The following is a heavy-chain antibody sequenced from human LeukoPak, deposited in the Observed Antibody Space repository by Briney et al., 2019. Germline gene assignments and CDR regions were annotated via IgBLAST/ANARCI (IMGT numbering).Heavy chain of an antibody. D-gene: IGHD1-1*01. Sequence: ASVKVSCEASGYTFTSYGISWVRQAPGQGLEWMGWISPYNGNTNYAQEVQGRVTMTTDTSTSTAYMEVRSLRSDDTAVYYCARAPSNWNDAWVWYFDYWGQGTLVTVSS. V-gene: IGHV1-18*01. CDR3: ARAPSNWNDAWVWYFDY. CDR1: GYTFTSYG. J-gene: IGHJ4*02. CDR2: ISPYNGNT.